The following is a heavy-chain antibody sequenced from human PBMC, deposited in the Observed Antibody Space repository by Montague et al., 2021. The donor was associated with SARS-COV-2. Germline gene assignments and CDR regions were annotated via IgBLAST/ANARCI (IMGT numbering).Heavy chain of an antibody. J-gene: IGHJ4*02. D-gene: IGHD2-15*01. CDR1: GGSISSSSYY. CDR3: ARRKAGYCSGGSCYSAAVFDY. CDR2: IYYSGST. Sequence: SETLSLTCTVSGGSISSSSYYWGWIRQPPGKGLEWIGSIYYSGSTYYNPSPKSQLTISVETSKNQFSRKLSSVTAADTAVYYCARRKAGYCSGGSCYSAAVFDYWGQGTLVTVSS. V-gene: IGHV4-39*01.